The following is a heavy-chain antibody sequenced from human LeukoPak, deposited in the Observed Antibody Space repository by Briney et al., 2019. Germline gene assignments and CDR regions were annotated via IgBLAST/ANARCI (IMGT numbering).Heavy chain of an antibody. CDR1: GFTFGDYA. Sequence: GGSLRLSCTASGFTFGDYAMSWFRQAPGKGLEWVGFIRSKAYGGTTEYAASVKGRFTLSRDDSKSIAYLQMNSLKTEDTAVYYCTRPNPSGWYLDRGYWGQGTLVTVSS. CDR2: IRSKAYGGTT. D-gene: IGHD6-19*01. CDR3: TRPNPSGWYLDRGY. J-gene: IGHJ4*02. V-gene: IGHV3-49*03.